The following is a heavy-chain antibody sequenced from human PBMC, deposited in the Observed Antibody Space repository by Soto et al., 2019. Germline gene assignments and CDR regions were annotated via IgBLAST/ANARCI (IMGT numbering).Heavy chain of an antibody. V-gene: IGHV3-43*01. CDR3: AKDRAMVPDGMDV. CDR1: GLTFDDYT. Sequence: GGCLRLSCAASGLTFDDYTMHWVRQAPGKGLEWVSLISWDGGSTYYADSVKGRFTISRDNSKNSLYLQMNSLRTEDTALYYCAKDRAMVPDGMDVWGQGTTVTVSS. D-gene: IGHD5-18*01. J-gene: IGHJ6*02. CDR2: ISWDGGST.